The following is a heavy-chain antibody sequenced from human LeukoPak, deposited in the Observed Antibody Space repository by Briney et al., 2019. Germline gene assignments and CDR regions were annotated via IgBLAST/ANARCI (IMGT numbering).Heavy chain of an antibody. D-gene: IGHD3-10*01. V-gene: IGHV4-39*01. J-gene: IGHJ4*02. CDR2: IYYSGST. CDR1: GDSISSSSSY. Sequence: SETLSLTCSVSGDSISSSSSYWGWIRQPPGKGLEWIGSIYYSGSTYYNPSLKSRVTISVDTSKNQFSLKLSSVTAADTAVYYCASYGSGSYYNPHYFDYWGQGTLVTVSS. CDR3: ASYGSGSYYNPHYFDY.